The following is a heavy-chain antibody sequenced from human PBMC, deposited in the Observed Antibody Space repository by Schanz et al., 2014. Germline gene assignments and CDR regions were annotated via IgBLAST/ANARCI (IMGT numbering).Heavy chain of an antibody. Sequence: QVQLVQSGAEVKKPGASVKVSCKASGGTFSSFGINWVRQAPGQGLEWMGWINPNSGTTNYAQKFQGWVTMTRDTSISTAYMELTSLRFDDTAVYYCATMWGYCTATACQILEVLDVWGQGTMVTVSS. CDR2: INPNSGTT. V-gene: IGHV1-2*04. J-gene: IGHJ3*01. D-gene: IGHD2-8*02. CDR1: GGTFSSFG. CDR3: ATMWGYCTATACQILEVLDV.